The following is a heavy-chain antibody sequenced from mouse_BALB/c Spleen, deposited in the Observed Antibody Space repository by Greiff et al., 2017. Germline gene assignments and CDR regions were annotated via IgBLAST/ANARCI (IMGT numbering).Heavy chain of an antibody. V-gene: IGHV5-6-5*01. CDR1: GFTFSSYA. J-gene: IGHJ1*01. D-gene: IGHD1-2*01. Sequence: EVKVVESGGGLVKPGGSLKLSCAASGFTFSSYAMSWVRQTPEKRLEWVASISSGGSTYYPDSVKGRFTISRDNARNILYLQMSSLRSEDTAMYYCARVHYYGSSWYFEVWGAGTTVTVSS. CDR2: ISSGGST. CDR3: ARVHYYGSSWYFEV.